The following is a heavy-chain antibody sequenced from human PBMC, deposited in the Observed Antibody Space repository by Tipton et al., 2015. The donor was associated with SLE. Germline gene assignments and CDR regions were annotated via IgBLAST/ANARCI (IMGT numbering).Heavy chain of an antibody. V-gene: IGHV4-59*01. J-gene: IGHJ4*02. CDR3: ARFRSSWSYFDY. Sequence: TLSLTCTVSGDSITSDYWTWIRQPPGKGLEWIGYISYSGSTNYNPSVRSRVSISLDTSKNQFSLKVKSVTTADTAVYYCARFRSSWSYFDYWGQGTLVTVSS. CDR1: GDSITSDY. D-gene: IGHD6-13*01. CDR2: ISYSGST.